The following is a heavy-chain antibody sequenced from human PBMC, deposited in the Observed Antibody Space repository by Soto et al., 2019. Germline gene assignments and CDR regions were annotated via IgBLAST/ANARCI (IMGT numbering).Heavy chain of an antibody. CDR1: GFTFSNYG. D-gene: IGHD3-10*01. J-gene: IGHJ4*02. Sequence: QVQLVESGGGVVQPGRSLRLSCASSGFTFSNYGMHWVRQAPGKGREWVAVIWYDGSNEQYADSVKGRFTISRDNSKNTLYRQMNSLRAEDTAVYYCASALETGDYWGQGTLVTVSS. V-gene: IGHV3-33*03. CDR2: IWYDGSNE. CDR3: ASALETGDY.